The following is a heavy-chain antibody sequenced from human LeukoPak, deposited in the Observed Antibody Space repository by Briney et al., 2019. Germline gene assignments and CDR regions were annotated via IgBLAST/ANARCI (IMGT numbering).Heavy chain of an antibody. CDR2: ISGSGGST. CDR3: AKGKVITMIVVVISDAFDI. Sequence: GGSLRLSCAASGFTFSSYEMNWVRQAPGKGLEWVSAISGSGGSTYYADSVKGRFTISRDNSKNTLYLQMNSLRAEDTAVYYCAKGKVITMIVVVISDAFDIWGQGTMVTVSS. CDR1: GFTFSSYE. D-gene: IGHD3-22*01. J-gene: IGHJ3*02. V-gene: IGHV3-23*01.